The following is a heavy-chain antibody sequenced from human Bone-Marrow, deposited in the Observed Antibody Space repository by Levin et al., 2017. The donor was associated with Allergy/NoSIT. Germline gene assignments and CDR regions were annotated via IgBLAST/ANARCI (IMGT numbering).Heavy chain of an antibody. J-gene: IGHJ6*03. CDR3: AREGPSLEYHDFWSGYPEIYYYYMDV. D-gene: IGHD3-3*01. Sequence: KASETLSLTCAVSGGSISSNKWWSWVRQPPGKGLEWIGEISHSGTTNYNPSLQNRVTISLDKSKNQFSLKLMSVAAGDTAVYYCAREGPSLEYHDFWSGYPEIYYYYMDVWGKGTTVAVSS. V-gene: IGHV4-4*02. CDR2: ISHSGTT. CDR1: GGSISSNKW.